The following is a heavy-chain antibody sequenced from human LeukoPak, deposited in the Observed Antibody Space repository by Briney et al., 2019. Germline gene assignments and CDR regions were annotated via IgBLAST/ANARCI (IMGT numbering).Heavy chain of an antibody. CDR3: ARASWVSTTDAVR. J-gene: IGHJ4*02. CDR1: GLSFSSFA. Sequence: GGSLRLSCAASGLSFSSFAMSWVRQGPARGLEWVSSIRGNGDTFYADSVKGRFTLYSDRSRNTVYFQLNNLRVEDTAIYYCARASWVSTTDAVRWGQGTLVTVSS. CDR2: IRGNGDT. V-gene: IGHV3-23*01. D-gene: IGHD1-14*01.